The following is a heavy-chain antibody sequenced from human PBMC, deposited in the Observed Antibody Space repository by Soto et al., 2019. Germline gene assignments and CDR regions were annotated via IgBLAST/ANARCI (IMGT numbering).Heavy chain of an antibody. CDR2: ISYDGSNK. V-gene: IGHV3-30-3*01. CDR3: SRWAIAIIGRTPNLLSF. D-gene: IGHD2-8*01. J-gene: IGHJ6*02. Sequence: PEQSLRLSCAASGVTFSSYAMHWVRQAPGKGLEWVAVISYDGSNKYYADSVKGRFTISRDNSKNTLYLQMNSLRAEDTAVYYCSRWAIAIIGRTPNLLSFWAQGTSVPGS. CDR1: GVTFSSYA.